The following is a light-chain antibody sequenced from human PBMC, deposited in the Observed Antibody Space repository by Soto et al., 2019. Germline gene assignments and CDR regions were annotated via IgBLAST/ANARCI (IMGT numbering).Light chain of an antibody. CDR2: EAS. CDR3: SSYTSSSTYV. J-gene: IGLJ1*01. CDR1: SSDVGNYNR. Sequence: QSALTQPPSVSGSPGQSVTISCTGTSSDVGNYNRVSWYQQPPGTAPKVIIYEASNRPSGVPDRFSGSKSGNTASLTISGLQAEDEADYYCSSYTSSSTYVFGTGTKVTVL. V-gene: IGLV2-18*02.